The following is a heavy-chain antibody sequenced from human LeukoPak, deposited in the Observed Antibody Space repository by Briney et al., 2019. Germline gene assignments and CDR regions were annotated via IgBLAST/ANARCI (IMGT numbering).Heavy chain of an antibody. J-gene: IGHJ4*02. CDR2: INPNSGGT. V-gene: IGHV1-2*02. D-gene: IGHD2-8*01. CDR1: GYTFTGYY. CDR3: ARDATVMAYAMVVGYYFDY. Sequence: ASVKVSCKASGYTFTGYYMHWVRQAPGQGLEWIGWINPNSGGTNYAQKFQGRVTMTRDTSISTAYMELSRLRSDDTAVYYCARDATVMAYAMVVGYYFDYWGQGTLVTVSS.